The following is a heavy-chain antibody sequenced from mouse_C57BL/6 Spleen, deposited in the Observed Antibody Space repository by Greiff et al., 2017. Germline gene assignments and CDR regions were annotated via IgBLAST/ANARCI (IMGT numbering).Heavy chain of an antibody. CDR3: ARAARSPYYFDY. J-gene: IGHJ2*01. CDR1: GYTFTSYW. Sequence: QVQLQQPGAELVMPGASVKLSCKASGYTFTSYWMHWVKQRPGQGLEWIGEIDPSDSYTNYNQKFKGKSTLTVDKSSSTAYMQLSSLTSEDSAVYYCARAARSPYYFDYWGQGTTLTVSS. CDR2: IDPSDSYT. D-gene: IGHD1-1*01. V-gene: IGHV1-69*01.